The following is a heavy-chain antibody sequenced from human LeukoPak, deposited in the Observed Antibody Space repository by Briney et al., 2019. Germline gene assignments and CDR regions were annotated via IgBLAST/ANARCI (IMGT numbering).Heavy chain of an antibody. D-gene: IGHD2-8*01. Sequence: GGSLRLSCAASGFTFSSYSMNWVRQAPGRGLEWVSGFSGSGGTTYYADSVKGRFTISRDNSKNTLYLQMNSLRAEDTAVYYCANGNRCTSPNCLGYYYFYMDVWGKGTTVTVSS. CDR2: FSGSGGTT. V-gene: IGHV3-23*01. CDR1: GFTFSSYS. CDR3: ANGNRCTSPNCLGYYYFYMDV. J-gene: IGHJ6*03.